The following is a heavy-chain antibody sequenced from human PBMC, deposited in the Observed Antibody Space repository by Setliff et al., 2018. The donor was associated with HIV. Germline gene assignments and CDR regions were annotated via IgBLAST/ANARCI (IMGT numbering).Heavy chain of an antibody. Sequence: GGSLRLSCAASGFTFCDYAIHWVRQAPGKGLEWVAVISYDGSYKNYAESVKGRFTISRDNSKNTLYVQMNSLRADDTAIYYCVRDLTTIVTRKVFDIWGQGTMVTVSS. V-gene: IGHV3-30*04. CDR1: GFTFCDYA. CDR3: VRDLTTIVTRKVFDI. CDR2: ISYDGSYK. J-gene: IGHJ3*02. D-gene: IGHD4-4*01.